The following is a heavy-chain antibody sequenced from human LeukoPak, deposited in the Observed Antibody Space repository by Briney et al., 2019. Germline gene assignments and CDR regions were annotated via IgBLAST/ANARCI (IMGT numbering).Heavy chain of an antibody. Sequence: GGSLRLSCAASGCTFSDYNMNWVRQAPGKGLEWVSYITGSGSTIFYADSVKGRFTISRDNVKNSLYLQMNSLRAEDTAVYYCARPTSSGWYSHWGQGTVVTVSS. V-gene: IGHV3-48*01. CDR2: ITGSGSTI. CDR3: ARPTSSGWYSH. CDR1: GCTFSDYN. J-gene: IGHJ4*03. D-gene: IGHD6-19*01.